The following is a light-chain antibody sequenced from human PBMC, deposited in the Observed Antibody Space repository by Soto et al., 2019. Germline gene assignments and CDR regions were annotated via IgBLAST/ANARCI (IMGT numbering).Light chain of an antibody. Sequence: DTQMTQSPSSLSASVGDRVTITCRASQGIRNDLGLYQQKPGKAPKHLISAASSLQSGVPSRFSGSGSGTEFTLTTRSLQSEDFASCSSLQRIIYRLPFGTRTKVAIK. J-gene: IGKJ3*01. V-gene: IGKV1-17*01. CDR1: QGIRND. CDR2: AAS. CDR3: LQRIIYRLP.